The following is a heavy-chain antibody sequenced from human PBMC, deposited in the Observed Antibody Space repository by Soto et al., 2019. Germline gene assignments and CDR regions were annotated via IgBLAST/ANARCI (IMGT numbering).Heavy chain of an antibody. V-gene: IGHV3-48*03. J-gene: IGHJ2*01. CDR1: GLPHSDFA. CDR2: IYGSGSTI. Sequence: PGGSLRLSCSASGLPHSDFAMMWVRQAPGKGLECVSGIYGSGSTIYYADSVKGRFTISRDNAKNSLYLQMNSLRAEDTAVYYCARDARDYDSSGAGGYFDLWGRGTLVTVSS. D-gene: IGHD3-22*01. CDR3: ARDARDYDSSGAGGYFDL.